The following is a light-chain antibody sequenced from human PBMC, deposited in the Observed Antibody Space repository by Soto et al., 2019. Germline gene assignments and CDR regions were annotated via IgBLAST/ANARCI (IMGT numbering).Light chain of an antibody. CDR2: EVN. J-gene: IGLJ2*01. Sequence: QSVLTQPPSASGSPGQSITISCTGTSTDVGTYNYVSWYQQHPGKAPKLLIYEVNKRPSGVPDRFSGSKSGNTASLTVSGVQPEDEADYYCSSYAGSNKMIFGGGTKLTVL. V-gene: IGLV2-8*01. CDR1: STDVGTYNY. CDR3: SSYAGSNKMI.